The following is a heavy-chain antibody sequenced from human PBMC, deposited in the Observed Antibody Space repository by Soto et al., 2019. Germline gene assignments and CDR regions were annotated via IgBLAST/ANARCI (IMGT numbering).Heavy chain of an antibody. CDR1: GFTFSSYA. J-gene: IGHJ3*02. CDR2: ISGSGGST. V-gene: IGHV3-23*01. Sequence: PGGSLRLSCAASGFTFSSYAMSWVRQAPGKGLEWVSDISGSGGSTYYADSVKGRFTISRDNSKNTLYLQMNSLRAEGTAVYYCAKGNGRYVPYYFDSSGYYYPDAFDIWGQGTMVTVSS. D-gene: IGHD3-22*01. CDR3: AKGNGRYVPYYFDSSGYYYPDAFDI.